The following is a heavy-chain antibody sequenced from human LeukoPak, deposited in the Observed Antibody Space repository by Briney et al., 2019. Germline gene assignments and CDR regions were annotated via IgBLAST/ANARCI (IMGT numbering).Heavy chain of an antibody. CDR2: ISYDGSNK. CDR1: GFTFSSHG. J-gene: IGHJ4*02. D-gene: IGHD3-16*02. CDR3: ARVILVYVWGSYLGGYFDY. V-gene: IGHV3-30*03. Sequence: GRSLRLSCAASGFTFSSHGMHWVRQAPGKGLEWVAVISYDGSNKYYADSVKGRFTISRDNSKNTLYLQMNSLRAEDTAVYYCARVILVYVWGSYLGGYFDYGGQEPLVTVSS.